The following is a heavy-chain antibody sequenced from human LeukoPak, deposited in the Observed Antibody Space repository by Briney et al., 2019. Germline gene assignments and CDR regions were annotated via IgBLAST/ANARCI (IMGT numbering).Heavy chain of an antibody. V-gene: IGHV3-30*03. CDR2: ISYDGSNK. CDR3: AIDQWEYCSGGSCYSFDY. J-gene: IGHJ4*02. Sequence: GGSLRLSCAASGFTFSSYGMHWVRQAPGKGLEWVAVISYDGSNKYYADSVKGRFTISRDNSKNTLYLQMNSLRAEDTAVYYCAIDQWEYCSGGSCYSFDYWGQGTLVTVSS. CDR1: GFTFSSYG. D-gene: IGHD2-15*01.